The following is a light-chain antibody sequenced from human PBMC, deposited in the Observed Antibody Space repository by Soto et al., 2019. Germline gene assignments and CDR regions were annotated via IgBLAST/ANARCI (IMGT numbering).Light chain of an antibody. J-gene: IGKJ4*01. CDR2: DAS. CDR1: QSIGHN. V-gene: IGKV3-15*01. CDR3: QQSSNWPPGRLT. Sequence: EIEMTQSPATLSVSPGERATLSCRASQSIGHNVAWYRLKPGQAPRLLIYDASVRVTGVPARFSGRGSGTEFTLTISSLQSEDFAIYYCQQSSNWPPGRLTFGGGTKVEVK.